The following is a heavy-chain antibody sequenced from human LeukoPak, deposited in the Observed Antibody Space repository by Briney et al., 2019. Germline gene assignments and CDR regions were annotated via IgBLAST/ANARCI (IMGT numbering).Heavy chain of an antibody. CDR2: ISGSGGST. D-gene: IGHD5-12*01. CDR1: GFTFSSYA. CDR3: ANSRFRGYDTGGGHGAFDI. V-gene: IGHV3-23*01. Sequence: SGGSLRLSCAASGFTFSSYAMSWVRQAPGKGLEWVSAISGSGGSTYYADSVKGRFTISRDNSKNTLYRQMNSLRAEDTAVYYCANSRFRGYDTGGGHGAFDIWGQGTMVTVSS. J-gene: IGHJ3*02.